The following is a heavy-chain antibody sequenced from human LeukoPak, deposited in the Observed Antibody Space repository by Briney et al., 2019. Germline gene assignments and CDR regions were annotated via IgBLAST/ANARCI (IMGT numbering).Heavy chain of an antibody. CDR3: ARVVTAIQDY. Sequence: GGSLRLSCAASGFTFSSYAMHWVRQAPGKGLEWVANIKQDGSEKYYVDSVKGRFTISRDNAKNSLYLQMNSLRAEDTAVYYCARVVTAIQDYWGQGTLVTVSS. J-gene: IGHJ4*02. V-gene: IGHV3-7*04. CDR1: GFTFSSYA. CDR2: IKQDGSEK. D-gene: IGHD2-21*02.